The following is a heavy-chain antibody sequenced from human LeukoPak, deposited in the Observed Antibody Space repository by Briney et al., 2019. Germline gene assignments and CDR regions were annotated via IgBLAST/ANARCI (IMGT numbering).Heavy chain of an antibody. J-gene: IGHJ4*02. V-gene: IGHV3-43*02. CDR1: GFTFDEYA. Sequence: PGGSLRLSCAASGFTFDEYAMHWVRQAPGKGLEWVSLISGDGGSTYYADSVKGRFTISRDNSKNSLYLQMNSLRTEDSALYYCAKDNDLRGIAVAGLDYWGQGTLVTVSS. D-gene: IGHD6-19*01. CDR2: ISGDGGST. CDR3: AKDNDLRGIAVAGLDY.